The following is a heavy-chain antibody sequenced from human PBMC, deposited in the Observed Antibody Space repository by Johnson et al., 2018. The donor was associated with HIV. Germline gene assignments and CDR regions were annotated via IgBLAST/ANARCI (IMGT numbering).Heavy chain of an antibody. CDR3: AGAWGSRDILTALRGAFDI. CDR1: GFTFSSYG. Sequence: QVQLVESGGGVVQPGRSLRLSCAASGFTFSSYGMHWVRQPPGKGLEWVTLISHDGINKYYADSVKGRFTISKDNSKNTLYLQMNSLRAEDTAVYYCAGAWGSRDILTALRGAFDIWGQGTMVTVSS. CDR2: ISHDGINK. V-gene: IGHV3-30*19. D-gene: IGHD3-9*01. J-gene: IGHJ3*02.